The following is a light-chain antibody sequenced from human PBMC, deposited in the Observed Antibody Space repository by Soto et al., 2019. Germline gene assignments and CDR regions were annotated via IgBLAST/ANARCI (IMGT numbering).Light chain of an antibody. V-gene: IGKV1-5*01. CDR3: QQYNSYRT. Sequence: DIQMTQSPSTLSASVGDRVTITCRASQSISSWLAWYQQKPGKVPNLLIYHASSLESGVPSRFSGSGSGTESTLTIRGLKPDDSATYYCQQYNSYRTFGQGTKVDIK. CDR1: QSISSW. J-gene: IGKJ1*01. CDR2: HAS.